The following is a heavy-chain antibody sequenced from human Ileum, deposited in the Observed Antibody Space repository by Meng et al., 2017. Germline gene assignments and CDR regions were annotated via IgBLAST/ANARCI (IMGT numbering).Heavy chain of an antibody. V-gene: IGHV3-15*01. CDR2: IKGQSGGGTT. J-gene: IGHJ4*02. D-gene: IGHD1-20*01. Sequence: EVGVVGAGGGLVKPVGSPRSSCTASGFIFMWVWRGWVRQPPGKGLELVGRIKGQSGGGTTDYGEPVKGRFTLSRDDSSKTVFLQMISLKSEDTGVYYCSTDSYNWNAVPFDWGQGTLVTVSS. CDR1: GFIFMWVW. CDR3: STDSYNWNAVPFD.